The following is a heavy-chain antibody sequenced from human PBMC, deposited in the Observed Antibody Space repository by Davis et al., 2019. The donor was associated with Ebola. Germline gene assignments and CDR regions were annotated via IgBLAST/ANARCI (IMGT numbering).Heavy chain of an antibody. Sequence: ASVKVSCKASGYTFTGYYMHWVRRAPGQGLEWMGWINPNSGGTNYAQKFQGWVTMTRDTSISTAYMDLSRLRSDDTAVYYCAREVYGLAYGMDVWGQGTTVTVSS. J-gene: IGHJ6*02. CDR3: AREVYGLAYGMDV. CDR2: INPNSGGT. V-gene: IGHV1-2*04. CDR1: GYTFTGYY. D-gene: IGHD2-15*01.